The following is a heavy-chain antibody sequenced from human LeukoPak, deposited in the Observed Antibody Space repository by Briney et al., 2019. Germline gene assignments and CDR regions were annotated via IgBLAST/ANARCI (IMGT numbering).Heavy chain of an antibody. CDR3: ARGSATIRTYMDV. D-gene: IGHD5-12*01. CDR2: IYYSGST. V-gene: IGHV4-59*01. J-gene: IGHJ6*03. CDR1: GGSISSYY. Sequence: PSETLSLTCTVSGGSISSYYWSWIRQPPGKGLEWIGYIYYSGSTNYNPSLESRVTISVDTSRNQFSLRLSSVTAADTAVYYCARGSATIRTYMDVWGKGTTVTFSS.